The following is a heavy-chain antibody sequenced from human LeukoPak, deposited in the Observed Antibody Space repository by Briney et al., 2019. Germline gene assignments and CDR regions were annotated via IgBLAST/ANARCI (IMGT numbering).Heavy chain of an antibody. CDR3: ARLRGLRFLEWLSEFDY. Sequence: SETLSLTCTVSGGSISSYYWSWIRQPPGKGLEWIGYIYYSGSTNYNPSLKSRVTISVDTSKNQFSLKLSSVTAADTAVYYCARLRGLRFLEWLSEFDYWGQGTLVTVSS. V-gene: IGHV4-59*01. CDR2: IYYSGST. J-gene: IGHJ4*02. CDR1: GGSISSYY. D-gene: IGHD3-3*01.